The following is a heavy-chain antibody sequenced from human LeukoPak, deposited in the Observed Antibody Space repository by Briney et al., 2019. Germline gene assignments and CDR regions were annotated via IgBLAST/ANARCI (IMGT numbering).Heavy chain of an antibody. CDR3: ARAPSVVVPAARYYYYYYYMDV. V-gene: IGHV4-30-4*08. J-gene: IGHJ6*03. D-gene: IGHD2-2*01. CDR1: GGSISSGDYY. CDR2: IYYSGST. Sequence: PSETLSLTCTVSGGSISSGDYYWSWIRQPPGKGLEWIGYIYYSGSTYYNPSLKSRVTISVDTSKNQFSLKLSSVTAADTAVYYCARAPSVVVPAARYYYYYYYMDVWGKGTTVTVSS.